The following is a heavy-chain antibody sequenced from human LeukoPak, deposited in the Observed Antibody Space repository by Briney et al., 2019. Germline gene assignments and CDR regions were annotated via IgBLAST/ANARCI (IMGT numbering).Heavy chain of an antibody. Sequence: SQTLSVTCGISGDSVSSNNGAWNWIRQSPSRGLEWLGRTYYRSKWYSDYAASVQGRITINADTSKNQFSLQLYSVTPEDTAVYYYARGLGTSGWHTFDYWGQGTLVTVSS. V-gene: IGHV6-1*01. D-gene: IGHD6-19*01. J-gene: IGHJ4*02. CDR1: GDSVSSNNGA. CDR2: TYYRSKWYS. CDR3: ARGLGTSGWHTFDY.